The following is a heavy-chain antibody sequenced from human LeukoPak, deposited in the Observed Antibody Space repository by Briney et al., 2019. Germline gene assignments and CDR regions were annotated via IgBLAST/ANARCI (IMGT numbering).Heavy chain of an antibody. CDR3: AASKWSGAVDF. V-gene: IGHV1-18*01. Sequence: ASVKVSCKASGYTFTSYGLSWVRQAPGQGLEWMGWISTYNDNTHYAQKFQGRVTMTTDTSTNTAYMELRSLRSDDTAVYYCAASKWSGAVDFWGQGVLVTVSS. CDR1: GYTFTSYG. D-gene: IGHD3-3*01. J-gene: IGHJ4*02. CDR2: ISTYNDNT.